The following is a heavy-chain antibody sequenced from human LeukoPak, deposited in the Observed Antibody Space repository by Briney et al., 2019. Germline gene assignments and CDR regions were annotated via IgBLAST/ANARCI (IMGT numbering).Heavy chain of an antibody. V-gene: IGHV4-34*01. CDR1: GGSFSGYY. CDR2: INHSGST. Sequence: SETLSLTCAVYGGSFSGYYWSWIRQPPGKGLEWIGEINHSGSTNYNPSLKSRVTISVDTSKNQFSLKLSSVTAAGTAVYYCARVGSPYCSSTSCSRTSRYDWFDPWGQGTLVTVSS. CDR3: ARVGSPYCSSTSCSRTSRYDWFDP. D-gene: IGHD2-2*01. J-gene: IGHJ5*02.